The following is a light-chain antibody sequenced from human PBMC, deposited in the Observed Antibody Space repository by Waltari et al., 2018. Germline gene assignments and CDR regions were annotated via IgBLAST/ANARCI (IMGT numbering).Light chain of an antibody. V-gene: IGLV2-23*02. CDR3: CAFADRGIYV. CDR1: SSNVGSYPL. CDR2: EVS. Sequence: SALTQPASVSGSPGQSITISCTETSSNVGSYPLLSWYQRHPGGAPKLLIYEVSERPSWVSNRFSGSKSGKTASLTISGLQAEDEADYYCCAFADRGIYVFGTGTQVTVL. J-gene: IGLJ1*01.